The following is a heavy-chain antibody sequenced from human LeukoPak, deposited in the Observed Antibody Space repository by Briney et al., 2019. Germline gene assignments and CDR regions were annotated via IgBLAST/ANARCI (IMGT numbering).Heavy chain of an antibody. V-gene: IGHV4-34*01. J-gene: IGHJ4*02. D-gene: IGHD4-11*01. CDR3: ARDAYSNGIFDY. CDR2: INHSGST. CDR1: GGSFSGYY. Sequence: PSETLSLTCAVYGGSFSGYYWSWIRQPPGKGLEWIGEINHSGSTNYNPSLKSRVTISVDTSKNQFSLKLRSQTAAKTAVYYCARDAYSNGIFDYWGQGTLVTVSS.